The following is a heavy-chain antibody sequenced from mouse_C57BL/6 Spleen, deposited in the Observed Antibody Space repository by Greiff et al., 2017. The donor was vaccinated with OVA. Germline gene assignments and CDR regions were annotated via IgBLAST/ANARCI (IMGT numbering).Heavy chain of an antibody. CDR1: GYTFTSYW. D-gene: IGHD2-2*01. J-gene: IGHJ3*01. V-gene: IGHV1-50*01. Sequence: QVQLKQPGAELVKPGASVKLSCKASGYTFTSYWMQWVKQRPGQGLEWIGEIDPSDSYTNYNQKFKGKATLTVDTSSSTAYMQLSSLTSEDSAVYYCAIYYGYDEAYWGQGTLVTVSA. CDR3: AIYYGYDEAY. CDR2: IDPSDSYT.